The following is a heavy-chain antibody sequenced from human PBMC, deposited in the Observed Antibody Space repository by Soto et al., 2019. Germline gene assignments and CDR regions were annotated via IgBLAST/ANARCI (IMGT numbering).Heavy chain of an antibody. CDR3: TTDGDYEVLAFDI. D-gene: IGHD4-17*01. V-gene: IGHV3-15*01. CDR2: IKSKTDGGTT. J-gene: IGHJ3*02. Sequence: EVQLVESGGGLVKPGGSLRLSCAASGFTFSNAWMSWVRQAPGKGLEWVGRIKSKTDGGTTDYAAPVKGRFTISRDDSKNTLYLQMNSLKTEDTAVYYCTTDGDYEVLAFDIWGQGTMVTVSS. CDR1: GFTFSNAW.